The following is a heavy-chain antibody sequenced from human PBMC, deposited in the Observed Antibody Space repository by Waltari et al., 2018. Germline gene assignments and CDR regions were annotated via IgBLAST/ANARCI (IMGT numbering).Heavy chain of an antibody. D-gene: IGHD1-26*01. CDR2: INPKNGDT. CDR1: GYSFTDYH. V-gene: IGHV1-2*02. CDR3: ARDPGPSVGAPDY. J-gene: IGHJ4*02. Sequence: QVQLVQSGTEVKKPGASVKVSCQASGYSFTDYHLHWVCQTPGQGLEWLGWINPKNGDTSYAQNFLGRVTMTRDTSINTVYMDLSGLRSDDTAVFYCARDPGPSVGAPDYWGQGTLVTVSS.